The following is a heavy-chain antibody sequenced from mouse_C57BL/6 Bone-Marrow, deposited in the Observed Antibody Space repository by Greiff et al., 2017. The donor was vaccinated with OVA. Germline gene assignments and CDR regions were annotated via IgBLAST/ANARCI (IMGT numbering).Heavy chain of an antibody. CDR3: ARPYYYAMDD. CDR1: GYTFTSYG. V-gene: IGHV1-81*01. J-gene: IGHJ4*01. CDR2: IYPRSGNT. Sequence: QVQLKQSGAELARPGASVKLSCKASGYTFTSYGISWVKQRTGQGLEWIGEIYPRSGNTYYNEKFKGKATLTADKSSSTAYMELRSLTSEDSAVYFCARPYYYAMDDWGQGTSVTVSS.